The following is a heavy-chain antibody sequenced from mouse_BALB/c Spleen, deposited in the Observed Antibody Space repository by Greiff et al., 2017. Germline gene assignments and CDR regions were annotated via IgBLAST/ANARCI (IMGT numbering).Heavy chain of an antibody. J-gene: IGHJ3*01. Sequence: QVQLQQSGAELARPGASVKLSCKASGYTFTDYYINWVKQRPGQGLEWIGEIYPGSGNTYYNEKFKGKATLTADKSSSTAYMQLSSLTSEDSAVYFCARKGPHFLWFAYWGQGTLVTVSA. CDR2: IYPGSGNT. CDR1: GYTFTDYY. V-gene: IGHV1-77*01. CDR3: ARKGPHFLWFAY. D-gene: IGHD3-3*01.